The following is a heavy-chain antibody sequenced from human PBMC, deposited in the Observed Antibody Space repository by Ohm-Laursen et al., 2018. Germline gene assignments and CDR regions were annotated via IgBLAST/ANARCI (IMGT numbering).Heavy chain of an antibody. D-gene: IGHD2-15*01. CDR3: ARRGSGGRSFDY. CDR2: IYHSGRT. J-gene: IGHJ4*02. CDR1: GDSVSSGRYY. V-gene: IGHV4-61*01. Sequence: SDTLSLTCIVSGDSVSSGRYYWTWIRQSPGKGLEWIARIYHSGRTNYNPSLKSRVTISVDTSKNQISLKLGSVTVADTAVFYCARRGSGGRSFDYWGQGSLVTVSS.